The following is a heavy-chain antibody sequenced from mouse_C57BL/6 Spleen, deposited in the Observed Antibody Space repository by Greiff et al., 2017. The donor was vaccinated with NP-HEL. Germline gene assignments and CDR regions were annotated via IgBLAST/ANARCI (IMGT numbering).Heavy chain of an antibody. V-gene: IGHV5-9-1*02. D-gene: IGHD2-3*01. J-gene: IGHJ2*01. CDR2: ISSGGDYI. Sequence: VHLVESGEGLVKPGGSLKLSCAASGFTFSSYAMSWVRQTPEKRLEWVAYISSGGDYIYYADTVKGRFTISRDNARNTLYLQMSSLKSEDTAMYYCTRGGYDGYSYYFDYWGQGTTLTVSS. CDR3: TRGGYDGYSYYFDY. CDR1: GFTFSSYA.